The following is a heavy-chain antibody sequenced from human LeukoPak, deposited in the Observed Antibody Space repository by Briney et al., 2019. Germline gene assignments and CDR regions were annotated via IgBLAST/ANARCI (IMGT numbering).Heavy chain of an antibody. J-gene: IGHJ4*02. CDR3: ARHSISDIVVVPASYFDY. D-gene: IGHD2-2*01. Sequence: SETLSLTCTVSGGSISSSSYYWGWIRQPPGKGLEWIGSIYYSGSTYYNPSLKSRVTISVDTSKNPFSLKLSSVTAADTAVYYCARHSISDIVVVPASYFDYWGQGTLVTVSS. CDR2: IYYSGST. CDR1: GGSISSSSYY. V-gene: IGHV4-39*01.